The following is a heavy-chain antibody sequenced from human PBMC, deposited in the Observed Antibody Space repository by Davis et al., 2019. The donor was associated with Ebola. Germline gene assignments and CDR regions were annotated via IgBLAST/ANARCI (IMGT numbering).Heavy chain of an antibody. J-gene: IGHJ4*02. CDR1: GFTFSSYS. CDR2: ISSSSSYI. Sequence: GGSLRLSCAASGFTFSSYSMNWVRQAPGKGLEWVSSISSSSSYIYYADSVKGRFTISRDNAKNSLYLQMNSLRDEDTAVYYCARGYYDFWSGYYTGAFDIWGQGTLVTVSS. V-gene: IGHV3-21*01. CDR3: ARGYYDFWSGYYTGAFDI. D-gene: IGHD3-3*01.